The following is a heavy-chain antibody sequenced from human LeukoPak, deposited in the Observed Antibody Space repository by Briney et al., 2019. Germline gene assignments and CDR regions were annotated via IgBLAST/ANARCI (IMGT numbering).Heavy chain of an antibody. V-gene: IGHV4-38-2*02. CDR1: GYSISSGYY. J-gene: IGHJ4*02. CDR2: IYHSGST. Sequence: SETLSLTCTVSGYSISSGYYWGWIRQPPGKGLEWIGSIYHSGSTYYNPSLKSRVTISVDTSKNQFSLKLSSVTAADTAVYYCARDYPDYYDSSGLDYWGQGTLVTVSS. D-gene: IGHD3-22*01. CDR3: ARDYPDYYDSSGLDY.